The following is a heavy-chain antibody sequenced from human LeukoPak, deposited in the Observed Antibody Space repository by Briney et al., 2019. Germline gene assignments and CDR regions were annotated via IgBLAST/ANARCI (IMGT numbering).Heavy chain of an antibody. D-gene: IGHD6-19*01. CDR2: VYYGGST. CDR1: GGSISSHY. CDR3: ARYSTGWYDAFDI. Sequence: PSETLSLTCTVSGGSISSHYWSWIRQPPGKGLEGIGCVYYGGSTNYKPSLKSRVTISVDTYKNKFSLKLSSVTAADTAVYYCARYSTGWYDAFDIWGQGTMVTVSS. V-gene: IGHV4-59*11. J-gene: IGHJ3*02.